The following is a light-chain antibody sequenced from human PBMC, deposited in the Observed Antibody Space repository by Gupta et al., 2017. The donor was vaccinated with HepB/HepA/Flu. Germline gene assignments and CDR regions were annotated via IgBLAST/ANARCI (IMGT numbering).Light chain of an antibody. CDR3: QQDGSSPIFT. J-gene: IGKJ3*01. CDR1: QSVSSSY. V-gene: IGKV3-20*01. Sequence: EIVLTQSPGTLSLSPGERATLSCRASQSVSSSYLAWYKQKPGQAPRLLIYGASSRATGITDRFSGSGCGKDFPLTISRREPEDFAVYYCQQDGSSPIFTFGHGTKVDIK. CDR2: GAS.